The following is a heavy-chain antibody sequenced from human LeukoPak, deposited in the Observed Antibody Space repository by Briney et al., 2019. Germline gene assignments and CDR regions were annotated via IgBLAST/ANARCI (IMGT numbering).Heavy chain of an antibody. Sequence: PSGTLSLTCAVSGGSISSSNWWSWVRQPPGKGLEWIGEIYHSGSTDYNPSLKSRVTISVDKSKNQFSLKLSSVTAADTAVYYCARLVVAAGYNWFDPWGQGTLVTVSS. CDR3: ARLVVAAGYNWFDP. V-gene: IGHV4-4*02. CDR2: IYHSGST. CDR1: GGSISSSNW. D-gene: IGHD2-15*01. J-gene: IGHJ5*02.